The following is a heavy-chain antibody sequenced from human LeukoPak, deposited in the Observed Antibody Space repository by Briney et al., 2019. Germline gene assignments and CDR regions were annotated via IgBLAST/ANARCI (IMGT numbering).Heavy chain of an antibody. CDR1: GGSISSYY. V-gene: IGHV4-59*12. CDR3: ATKPLGYCSGGSCKRYFQH. CDR2: IYYSGST. Sequence: PSETLSLTCTVSGGSISSYYWSWIRQPPGKGLEWIGYIYYSGSTNYNPSPKSRVTISVDTSKNQFSLKLSSVTAADTAVYYCATKPLGYCSGGSCKRYFQHWGQGTLVTVSS. D-gene: IGHD2-15*01. J-gene: IGHJ1*01.